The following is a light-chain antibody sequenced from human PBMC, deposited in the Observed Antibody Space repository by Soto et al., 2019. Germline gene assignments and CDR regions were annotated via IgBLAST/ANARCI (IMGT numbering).Light chain of an antibody. V-gene: IGLV2-8*01. CDR2: EVS. CDR1: SSDVGGYNY. CDR3: SSYAGSNNWGV. Sequence: QSALTQPPSASGSPGQSVTISCTGTSSDVGGYNYVSWYQQHPGKAPKLMIYEVSKRPSGVPDRFSGSKSANTASLTVSGLQGEDEADYYCSSYAGSNNWGVFGGGTKLTVL. J-gene: IGLJ3*02.